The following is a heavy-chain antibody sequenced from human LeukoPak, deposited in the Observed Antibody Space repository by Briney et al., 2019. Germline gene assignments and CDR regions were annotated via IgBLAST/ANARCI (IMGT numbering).Heavy chain of an antibody. CDR2: INSDGSST. V-gene: IGHV3-74*01. CDR1: GFTFSSDW. J-gene: IGHJ6*04. CDR3: ASNYGSGSYYKYYYYGMDV. D-gene: IGHD3-10*01. Sequence: GGSLRLSCAASGFTFSSDWMHWVRQAPGKGLVWVSRINSDGSSTSYADSVKGRFTISRDNATNTLYLQMNSLRAEDTAVYYCASNYGSGSYYKYYYYGMDVWGKGTTVTVSS.